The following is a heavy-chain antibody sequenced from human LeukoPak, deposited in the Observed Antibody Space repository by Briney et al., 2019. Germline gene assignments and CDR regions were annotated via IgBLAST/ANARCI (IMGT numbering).Heavy chain of an antibody. V-gene: IGHV4-59*01. CDR2: IYYSGST. CDR3: ARGGTAVIAPYAFDI. CDR1: GGSISSYY. J-gene: IGHJ3*02. D-gene: IGHD4-23*01. Sequence: SETLSLTCSVSGGSISSYYWSWIRQPPGKGLEWIGYIYYSGSTNCNPSVKSRVAMSVDTSKKQFSLKLSSLTAADTAVYYCARGGTAVIAPYAFDIWGQGTMVTVSS.